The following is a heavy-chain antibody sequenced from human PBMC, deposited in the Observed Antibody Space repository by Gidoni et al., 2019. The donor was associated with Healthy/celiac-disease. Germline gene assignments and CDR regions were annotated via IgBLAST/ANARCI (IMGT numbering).Heavy chain of an antibody. V-gene: IGHV4-34*01. CDR3: AAGYSGYEARFDY. CDR1: GGSFSGYY. J-gene: IGHJ4*02. Sequence: QVQLQQWGAGLLKPSETLSLTCAVYGGSFSGYYWSWIRQPPGKGLEWIGEINHSGSTNYNPSLKSRVTISVDTSKNQFSLKLSSVTAADTAVYYCAAGYSGYEARFDYWGQGTLVTVSS. D-gene: IGHD5-12*01. CDR2: INHSGST.